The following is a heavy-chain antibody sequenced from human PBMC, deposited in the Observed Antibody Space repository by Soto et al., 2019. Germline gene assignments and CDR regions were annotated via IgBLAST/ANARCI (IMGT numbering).Heavy chain of an antibody. CDR2: ISFDGSNK. CDR3: AKGYDSSGYHWIDY. CDR1: GFTFISYG. V-gene: IGHV3-30*18. J-gene: IGHJ4*02. Sequence: PGGSLRLSCAASGFTFISYGVHCVRQAPGKGLEWVAVISFDGSNKYYADSVQGRFTISRDNSKNTLYLQMNSLRAEDTAVYYCAKGYDSSGYHWIDYWGQGTLVTVSS. D-gene: IGHD3-22*01.